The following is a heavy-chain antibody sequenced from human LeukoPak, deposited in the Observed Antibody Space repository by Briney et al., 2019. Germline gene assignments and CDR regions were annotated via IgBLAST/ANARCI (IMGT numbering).Heavy chain of an antibody. D-gene: IGHD4-17*01. Sequence: GASVKVSCKASGYTFTDYYMHWVRQAPGQELEWMGWINPNSGGTNYAQKFQGRVTMTRDTSISTAYMELSRLRSDDTAVYYCARDWVTTDAFDIWGQGTMVTVSS. CDR3: ARDWVTTDAFDI. CDR1: GYTFTDYY. CDR2: INPNSGGT. V-gene: IGHV1-2*02. J-gene: IGHJ3*02.